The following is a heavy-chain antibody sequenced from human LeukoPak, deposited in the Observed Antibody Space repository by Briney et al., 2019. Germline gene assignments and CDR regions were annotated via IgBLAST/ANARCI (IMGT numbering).Heavy chain of an antibody. D-gene: IGHD5-18*01. CDR2: FSFNGEST. V-gene: IGHV3-23*01. CDR3: AKGGYSNGRYYYYYMDV. CDR1: GLTFSSYA. J-gene: IGHJ6*03. Sequence: GGSLRLPCAASGLTFSSYAMTWVRQAPGKGLEWVSSFSFNGESTYYADSAKGRFTISRDNSKNTLYLQMNSLRAEDTAVYYCAKGGYSNGRYYYYYMDVXGEGTTVTISS.